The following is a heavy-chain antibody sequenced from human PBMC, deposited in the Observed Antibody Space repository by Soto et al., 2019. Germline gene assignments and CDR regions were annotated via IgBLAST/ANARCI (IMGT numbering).Heavy chain of an antibody. CDR2: IRSKANSYAT. D-gene: IGHD3-22*01. V-gene: IGHV3-73*01. J-gene: IGHJ6*02. CDR3: LYSGYYDYYYYGMDV. Sequence: GSLRLSCAASGFTFSGSAMHWVRQASGKGLEWVGRIRSKANSYATAYAASVKGRFTISRDDSKNTAYLQMNSLKTEDTAVYYCLYSGYYDYYYYGMDVWGQGTTVTVSS. CDR1: GFTFSGSA.